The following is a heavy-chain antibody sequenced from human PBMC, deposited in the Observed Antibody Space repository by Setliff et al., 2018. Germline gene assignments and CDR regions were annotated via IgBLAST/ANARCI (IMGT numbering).Heavy chain of an antibody. D-gene: IGHD6-13*01. CDR1: GFTFNTYA. J-gene: IGHJ4*02. Sequence: GGSLRLSCTASGFTFNTYAMSWVRQPPGKGLEWVSSISDTAIGIYYTGSVRGRSTISRDNSKKILFLQMNSLRVEDTAIYYCAKDVVGYSSTWPKRDYFDSWGQGTLVTVSS. V-gene: IGHV3-23*01. CDR2: ISDTAIGI. CDR3: AKDVVGYSSTWPKRDYFDS.